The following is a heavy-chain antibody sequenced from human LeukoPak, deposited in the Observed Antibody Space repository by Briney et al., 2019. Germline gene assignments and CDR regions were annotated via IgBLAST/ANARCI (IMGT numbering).Heavy chain of an antibody. CDR3: AKDKQNDGKWDIDF. J-gene: IGHJ4*02. CDR1: GFIFSNYD. D-gene: IGHD1-26*01. CDR2: ILSTGEGT. Sequence: GGSLRLSCIASGFIFSNYDMRWVRQAPGKGLEWVSSILSTGEGTSYAASVKGRFTISRDNSKNTVFLQMNSLRAEDTAVYYCAKDKQNDGKWDIDFWGQGVLVTVSS. V-gene: IGHV3-23*01.